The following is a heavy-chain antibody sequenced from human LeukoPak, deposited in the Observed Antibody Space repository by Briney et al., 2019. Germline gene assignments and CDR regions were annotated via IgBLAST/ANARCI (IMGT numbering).Heavy chain of an antibody. CDR3: ARLAWGRLDY. Sequence: SETLSLTCAVYGGSFSGYYWSWIRQPPGKGLEWIGEINHSGSTNYNPSLKSRVTISVDTSRNQFSLKLSSVTAADTAVYYCARLAWGRLDYWGQGTLVTVSS. J-gene: IGHJ4*02. D-gene: IGHD7-27*01. CDR1: GGSFSGYY. CDR2: INHSGST. V-gene: IGHV4-34*01.